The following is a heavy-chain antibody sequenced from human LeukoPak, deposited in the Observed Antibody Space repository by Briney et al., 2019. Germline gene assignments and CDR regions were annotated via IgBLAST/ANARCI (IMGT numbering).Heavy chain of an antibody. CDR1: GYTFTGYY. Sequence: ASVKGSCKASGYTFTGYYMHWVRQATGQGLEWMGRINPNSGGTNYAQKFQGRVTMTRDTSISTAYMELSRLRSDDTAVYYCARGSIHGMDVWGQGTTVTVSS. J-gene: IGHJ6*02. CDR2: INPNSGGT. V-gene: IGHV1-2*06. CDR3: ARGSIHGMDV. D-gene: IGHD6-6*01.